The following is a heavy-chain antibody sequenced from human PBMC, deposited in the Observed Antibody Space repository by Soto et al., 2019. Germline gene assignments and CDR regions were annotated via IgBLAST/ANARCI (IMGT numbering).Heavy chain of an antibody. J-gene: IGHJ6*02. CDR3: ATDGAAGAAMGV. V-gene: IGHV3-21*01. Sequence: GGSLRLSCAASGFPFSNYGMNWARQSPGKGLEWVSSISGGGEYVGYADSLKGRLTISRDNAKKSLYLQLNSLTADDTAVYYCATDGAAGAAMGVWGQGTTVTVSS. CDR2: ISGGGEYV. CDR1: GFPFSNYG. D-gene: IGHD6-13*01.